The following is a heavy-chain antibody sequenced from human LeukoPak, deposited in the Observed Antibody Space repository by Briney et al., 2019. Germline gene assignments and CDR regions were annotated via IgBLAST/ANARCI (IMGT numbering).Heavy chain of an antibody. V-gene: IGHV4-59*01. J-gene: IGHJ2*01. D-gene: IGHD6-13*01. Sequence: PSETLSLICTVCGGSISNYYWSWIRQPTRKGLESIGYIFYRGSTNCNPSLKSRVTISVDTSKNQFSLKLSSVTAADTAVYYCARVYYSSSYDYWYFDLWGRGTLVTVSS. CDR2: IFYRGST. CDR1: GGSISNYY. CDR3: ARVYYSSSYDYWYFDL.